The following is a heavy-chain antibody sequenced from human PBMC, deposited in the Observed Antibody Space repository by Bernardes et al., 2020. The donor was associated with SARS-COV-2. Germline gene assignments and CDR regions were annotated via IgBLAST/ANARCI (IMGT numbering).Heavy chain of an antibody. Sequence: GGSLRLSCAASGFTFSSYAMNWVRQAPGKGLEWVSSISSSSSYIYYADSVKGRFTISRDNAKNSLYLQMNSLRAEDTAVYYCARVDWNDGGAFDIWGQGTMVTVS. CDR3: ARVDWNDGGAFDI. CDR1: GFTFSSYA. J-gene: IGHJ3*02. CDR2: ISSSSSYI. V-gene: IGHV3-21*01. D-gene: IGHD1-1*01.